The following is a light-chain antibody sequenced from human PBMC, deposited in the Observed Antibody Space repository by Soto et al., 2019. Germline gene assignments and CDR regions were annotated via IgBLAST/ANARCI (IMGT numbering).Light chain of an antibody. V-gene: IGKV1-5*03. Sequence: DIQMTRSPSTMSGSVGDRVTITCRASQPISSWLAWYQQKPGKAPTLLIYKASTLKSGVPSRFSGSGSGTEFTLTISSLQPDDFATYYCQHYNSYSEAFGQGTKVDIK. CDR2: KAS. CDR1: QPISSW. J-gene: IGKJ1*01. CDR3: QHYNSYSEA.